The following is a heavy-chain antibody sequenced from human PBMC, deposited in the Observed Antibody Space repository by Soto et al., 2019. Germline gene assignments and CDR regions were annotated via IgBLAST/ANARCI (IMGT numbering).Heavy chain of an antibody. CDR1: GFTFSSYS. D-gene: IGHD2-8*01. CDR3: ARDRTRCTKGVYYPGAFDI. Sequence: GGSLRLSCAASGFTFSSYSMNWVRQAPGKGLEWVSSISSSSSYIYYADSVKGRFTISRDNAKNSLYLQMNSLRAEDTAVYYSARDRTRCTKGVYYPGAFDIWGQGTMVTVSS. J-gene: IGHJ3*02. CDR2: ISSSSSYI. V-gene: IGHV3-21*01.